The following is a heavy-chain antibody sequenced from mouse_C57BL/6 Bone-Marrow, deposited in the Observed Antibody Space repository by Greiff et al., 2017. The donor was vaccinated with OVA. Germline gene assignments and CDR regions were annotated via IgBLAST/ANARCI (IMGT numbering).Heavy chain of an antibody. CDR1: GFSLTSYG. CDR3: ARGAGTLYWYFDV. J-gene: IGHJ1*03. CDR2: IWSGGST. V-gene: IGHV2-2*01. D-gene: IGHD4-1*01. Sequence: VQRVESGPGLVQPSQSLSITCTVSGFSLTSYGVHWVRQSPGKGLEWLGVIWSGGSTDYNAAFISRLSISKDNSKSQVFFKMNSLQADDTAIYYCARGAGTLYWYFDVWGTGTTVTVSS.